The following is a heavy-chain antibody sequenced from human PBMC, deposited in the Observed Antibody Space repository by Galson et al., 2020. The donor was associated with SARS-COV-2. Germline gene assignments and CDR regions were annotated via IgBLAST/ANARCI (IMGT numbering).Heavy chain of an antibody. CDR3: AHSSGWAVTGYNWLDP. Sequence: KMSGPTLAKPTQTLTLTCTFPGFSPNTSGVGVAWIRQPPRKALEWLALNFWDNDKWYSPSLKSRLNINNDSSRNQVVLTMTNMDPADTATYYCAHSSGWAVTGYNWLDPWGQGTLVTVSS. CDR1: GFSPNTSGVG. V-gene: IGHV2-5*02. J-gene: IGHJ5*02. CDR2: NFWDNDK. D-gene: IGHD1-20*01.